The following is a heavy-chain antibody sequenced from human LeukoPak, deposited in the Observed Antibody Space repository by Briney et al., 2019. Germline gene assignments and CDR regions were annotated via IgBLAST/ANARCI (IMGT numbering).Heavy chain of an antibody. CDR2: MNPNSGNT. D-gene: IGHD4-11*01. V-gene: IGHV1-8*01. CDR3: ASGVSSNYPFDL. CDR1: GYTFTSYD. Sequence: ASVKVSCKASGYTFTSYDINWVRQATGQGLEWMGRMNPNSGNTGYAQKFQGRVTMTRNTSISTAYMELRSLRSEDTAVYYCASGVSSNYPFDLWGRGTLVTVPS. J-gene: IGHJ2*01.